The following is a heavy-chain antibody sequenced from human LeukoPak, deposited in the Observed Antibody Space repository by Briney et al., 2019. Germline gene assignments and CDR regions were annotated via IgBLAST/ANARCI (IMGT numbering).Heavy chain of an antibody. J-gene: IGHJ4*02. V-gene: IGHV4-4*07. D-gene: IGHD3-22*01. CDR1: GDSISSHY. CDR3: ARNPHDSSGYSRGIDY. CDR2: IHTSGST. Sequence: PSETLSLTCTVSGDSISSHYWSWIRQPAGKGLEWIGRIHTSGSTNYNPSLKSRVTISVDTSKNQFSLKLSSVTAADTAVYYCARNPHDSSGYSRGIDYWGQGTLVTVSS.